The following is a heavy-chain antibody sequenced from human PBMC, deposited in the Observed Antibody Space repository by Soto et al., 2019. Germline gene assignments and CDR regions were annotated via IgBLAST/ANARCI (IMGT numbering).Heavy chain of an antibody. V-gene: IGHV1-69*02. CDR1: GGIFRSYT. Sequence: QVQLVQSGAEVKKPGSSVKVSCKASGGIFRSYTISWVRQAPGQGLEWMGRIIPILGIANYAQKFQGRVTITADKSTSTAYMELSSLRSEDTAVYYCAIVVVPAAKGWFDPWGQVTLVTVSS. CDR2: IIPILGIA. J-gene: IGHJ5*02. CDR3: AIVVVPAAKGWFDP. D-gene: IGHD2-2*01.